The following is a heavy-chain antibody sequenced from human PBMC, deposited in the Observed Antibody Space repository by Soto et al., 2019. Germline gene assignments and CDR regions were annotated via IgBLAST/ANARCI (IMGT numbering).Heavy chain of an antibody. V-gene: IGHV3-30-3*01. CDR1: GFTVSAYT. D-gene: IGHD1-26*01. CDR2: ISSDGNHK. CDR3: ARWEQPLFDY. Sequence: QVQLVESGGGVVQPGRSLRLSCAASGFTVSAYTMHWVRQAPGKGLEWVAVISSDGNHKYYTDSVKGRFTISRDTSTNTLYLQMNSLRAEDTDVYSCARWEQPLFDYWGQGTLVTVSS. J-gene: IGHJ4*02.